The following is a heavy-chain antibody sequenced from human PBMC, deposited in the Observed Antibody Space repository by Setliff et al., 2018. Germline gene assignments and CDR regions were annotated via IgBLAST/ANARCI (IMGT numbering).Heavy chain of an antibody. CDR2: VLGSGTT. J-gene: IGHJ4*02. CDR1: GDSMSGYW. Sequence: PSETLSLTCTVSGDSMSGYWWNWIRQPPGKGLEWIGNVLGSGTTNYNSSLKSRLTVSVDMSKSQFSLKLSSVTAADTAVYYCARELPSTYNYFDYWGQGTLVTV. V-gene: IGHV4-59*01. D-gene: IGHD1-1*01. CDR3: ARELPSTYNYFDY.